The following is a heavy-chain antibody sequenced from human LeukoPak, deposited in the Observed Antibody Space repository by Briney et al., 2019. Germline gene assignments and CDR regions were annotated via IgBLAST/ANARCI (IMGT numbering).Heavy chain of an antibody. CDR2: IYYSGST. CDR1: GGSISSYY. Sequence: SGTLSLTCTVSGGSISSYYWSWVRQPPGKGLEWIGYIYYSGSTNYNPSLKSRVTISVDTSKNQFSLKLSSVTAADTAVYYCARVTTTVTPGQYYYYGMDVWGKGTTVTVSS. V-gene: IGHV4-59*01. D-gene: IGHD4-17*01. CDR3: ARVTTTVTPGQYYYYGMDV. J-gene: IGHJ6*04.